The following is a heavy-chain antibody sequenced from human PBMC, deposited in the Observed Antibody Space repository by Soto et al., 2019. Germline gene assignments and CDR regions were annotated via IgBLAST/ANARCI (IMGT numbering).Heavy chain of an antibody. J-gene: IGHJ3*02. CDR2: IYWDDEK. D-gene: IGHD6-6*01. CDR1: GFSLSTSGVG. V-gene: IGHV2-5*02. CDR3: AHRPVGADSSSAFDI. Sequence: SGPTLVNPTQTLTLTCTFSGFSLSTSGVGVGWIREPPGKALEWLALIYWDDEKRYSPALKTRLTITKATSKNPGVLTMTNMDTVESATYYCAHRPVGADSSSAFDIWGQGTMVTVSS.